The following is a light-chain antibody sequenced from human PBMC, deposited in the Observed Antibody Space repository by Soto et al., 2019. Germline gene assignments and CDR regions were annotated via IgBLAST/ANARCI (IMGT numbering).Light chain of an antibody. CDR3: ISYTTSSTYV. V-gene: IGLV2-14*03. Sequence: QSVLTQPASVSGSPGQSITISCTGTSSDVGGYNYVSWYQQHPGKAPKLMLSDVSNRPSGVSNRFSASNSGNTASLTISGLQTEDEADYYCISYTTSSTYVFGTGTKLTVL. CDR2: DVS. CDR1: SSDVGGYNY. J-gene: IGLJ1*01.